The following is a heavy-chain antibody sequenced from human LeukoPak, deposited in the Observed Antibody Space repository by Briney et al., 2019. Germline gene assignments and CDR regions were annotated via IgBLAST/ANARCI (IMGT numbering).Heavy chain of an antibody. CDR2: ISYDGSNK. CDR1: GFTLSSFG. Sequence: QSGGSLRLSCAASGFTLSSFGMNWVRQAPGKGLEWVAVISYDGSNKYYADSVKGRFTISRDNSKNTLYLQMNSLRAEDTAVYYCARDRGYFDYWGQGTLVTVSS. J-gene: IGHJ4*02. V-gene: IGHV3-30*03. CDR3: ARDRGYFDY.